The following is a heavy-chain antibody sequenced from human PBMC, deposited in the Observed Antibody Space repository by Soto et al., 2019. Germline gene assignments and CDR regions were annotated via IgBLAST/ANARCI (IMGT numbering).Heavy chain of an antibody. CDR3: ARVDYCSSTSCYRHYYYGMDV. D-gene: IGHD2-2*02. CDR1: GYSFTSYW. V-gene: IGHV5-10-1*01. Sequence: LKISCKGSGYSFTSYWISWVRQMPGKGLEWMGRIDPSDSYTNYSPSFQGHVTISADKSISTAYLQWSSLKASDTAMYYCARVDYCSSTSCYRHYYYGMDVWGQGTTVTVSS. CDR2: IDPSDSYT. J-gene: IGHJ6*02.